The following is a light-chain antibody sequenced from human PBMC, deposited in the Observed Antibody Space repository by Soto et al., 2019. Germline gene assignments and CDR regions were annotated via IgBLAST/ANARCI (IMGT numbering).Light chain of an antibody. CDR3: QQRAKWTLT. V-gene: IGKV3-11*01. Sequence: DIVLTQSPVTLSLSPGQRSTLSCMAIQSVNRFLALYQQKPGQAPRLLIYDTSKRATGIPARFSVIVSGTDFTLTISRLQHEDFAIYDGQQRAKWTLTFCGGTKVDIK. CDR2: DTS. CDR1: QSVNRF. J-gene: IGKJ4*01.